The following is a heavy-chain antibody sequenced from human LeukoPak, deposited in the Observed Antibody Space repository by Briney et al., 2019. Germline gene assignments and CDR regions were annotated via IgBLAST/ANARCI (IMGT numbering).Heavy chain of an antibody. CDR1: GGSISSYY. CDR3: ARAVPPKFTIFGVTGYYFDY. CDR2: IYYSGST. V-gene: IGHV4-59*01. Sequence: SETLSLTCTVSGGSISSYYWSWIRQPPGKGLEWIGYIYYSGSTNYNPSLKSRVTISVDTSKNRFSLKLSSVTAADTAVYYCARAVPPKFTIFGVTGYYFDYWGQGTLVTVSS. D-gene: IGHD3-3*01. J-gene: IGHJ4*02.